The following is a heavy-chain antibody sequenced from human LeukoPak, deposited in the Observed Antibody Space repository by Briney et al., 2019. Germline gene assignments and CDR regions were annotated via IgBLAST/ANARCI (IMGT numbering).Heavy chain of an antibody. J-gene: IGHJ4*02. V-gene: IGHV3-66*02. CDR1: GFTVSSNH. D-gene: IGHD5-18*01. CDR2: IYSGGST. Sequence: GGSLRLSCAASGFTVSSNHMSWVRQAPGKGLEWVSVIYSGGSTYYADSVKGRFTISRDNSKNTLYLQMNSLRAEDTAVYYCARVDTAMAKYYFDYWGQGTPVTVSS. CDR3: ARVDTAMAKYYFDY.